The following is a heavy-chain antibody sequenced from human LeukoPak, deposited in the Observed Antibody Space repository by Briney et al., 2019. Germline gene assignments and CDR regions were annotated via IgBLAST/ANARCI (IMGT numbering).Heavy chain of an antibody. CDR1: GFTFSSYA. D-gene: IGHD5-18*01. CDR3: ARVRRVQGIQLWREFDY. CDR2: SSSNGGST. V-gene: IGHV3-64*01. Sequence: QPGGSLRLSCAASGFTFSSYAMHWVRQAPGKGLEYVSASSSNGGSTYYANSVKGRFTISRDNSKNTLHLQMGSLRAEDMAVYYCARVRRVQGIQLWREFDYWGQGTLVTVSS. J-gene: IGHJ4*02.